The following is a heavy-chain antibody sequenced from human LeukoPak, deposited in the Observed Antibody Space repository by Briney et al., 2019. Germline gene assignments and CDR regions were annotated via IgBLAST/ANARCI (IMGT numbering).Heavy chain of an antibody. CDR1: GYTFTGYY. J-gene: IGHJ2*01. CDR2: IGTAGEI. D-gene: IGHD6-13*01. CDR3: ARAAYSSTWYSRYFDL. V-gene: IGHV3-13*01. Sequence: SCKASGYTFTGYYMHWVRQATGKGLEWVSGIGTAGEIYYPGSVKGRFTISRENAKNSLYLQMNSLRAGDTAVYYCARAAYSSTWYSRYFDLWGRGTLVTVSS.